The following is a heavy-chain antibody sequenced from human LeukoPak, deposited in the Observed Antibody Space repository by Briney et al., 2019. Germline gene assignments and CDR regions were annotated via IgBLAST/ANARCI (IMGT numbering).Heavy chain of an antibody. CDR2: IWIVGRNK. Sequence: PGKSLRLSCAASGFNFSTYGMQWVRQAPGRGLEWVAVIWIVGRNKYYAASVRGRFTISRDTSRNTLILQMNTLRVEDTAIYYCPSLISLVRAGPVDFWGLGTLVTVSS. V-gene: IGHV3-33*01. CDR1: GFNFSTYG. D-gene: IGHD3-10*01. J-gene: IGHJ4*02. CDR3: PSLISLVRAGPVDF.